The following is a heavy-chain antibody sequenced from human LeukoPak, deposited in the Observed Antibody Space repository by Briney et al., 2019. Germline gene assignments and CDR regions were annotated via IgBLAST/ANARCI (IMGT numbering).Heavy chain of an antibody. D-gene: IGHD3-3*01. J-gene: IGHJ6*02. V-gene: IGHV4-31*03. Sequence: SETLSLTCTVSGGSISSGGYYWSWIRQHPGKGLEWIGYIYYSGSTYYNPSLKSRVTISVDTSKNQFSLKLSSVTAADTAVYYCARVPYYDFWSAPYGGGYYYYGMDVWGQGTTVTVSS. CDR1: GGSISSGGYY. CDR3: ARVPYYDFWSAPYGGGYYYYGMDV. CDR2: IYYSGST.